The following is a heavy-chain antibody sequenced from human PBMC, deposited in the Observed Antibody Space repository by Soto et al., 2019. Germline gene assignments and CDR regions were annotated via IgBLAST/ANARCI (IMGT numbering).Heavy chain of an antibody. CDR3: AREGDDVLRFLEWLSDGGRYFDY. D-gene: IGHD3-3*01. J-gene: IGHJ4*02. CDR1: GYSISSGYY. Sequence: SETRSLSCAVSGYSISSGYYWGWIRQPPGQGLEWIGTIHHSGRTYYNPSLKSRVTILVDMSKNQFSLKLSSVTAADTAVYYCAREGDDVLRFLEWLSDGGRYFDYWGQGTLVTVSS. CDR2: IHHSGRT. V-gene: IGHV4-38-2*02.